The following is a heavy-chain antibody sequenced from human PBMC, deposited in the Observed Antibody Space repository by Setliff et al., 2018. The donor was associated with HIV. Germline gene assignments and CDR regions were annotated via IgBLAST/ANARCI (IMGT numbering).Heavy chain of an antibody. CDR1: GGSFSGYY. D-gene: IGHD3-9*01. V-gene: IGHV4-34*10. CDR2: INHSGDT. Sequence: SETLSLTCAVYGGSFSGYYWSWIRQPPGKGLEWIGEINHSGDTNYNPSLKSRVTMSVDTSKNQFSLKLSSVTAADTAVYYCARYVSDWFYIDSWGQGTLVTVSS. CDR3: ARYVSDWFYIDS. J-gene: IGHJ4*02.